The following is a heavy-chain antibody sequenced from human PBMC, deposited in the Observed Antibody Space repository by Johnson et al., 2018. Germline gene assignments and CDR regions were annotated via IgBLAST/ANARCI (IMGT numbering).Heavy chain of an antibody. V-gene: IGHV3-23*04. CDR2: ISGSGGSA. Sequence: VQLVQSGGGLVQPGGSLRLSCAASGFTFSSYAMSWVRQAPGKGLEWVSGISGSGGSAYYADFVTGRFAISRDNSKNKLYLQVNTMRAEDTAVYYCAKFTGGIYYYYDMDLWDLGPTVTVSS. CDR1: GFTFSSYA. CDR3: AKFTGGIYYYYDMDL. J-gene: IGHJ6*02. D-gene: IGHD2-8*02.